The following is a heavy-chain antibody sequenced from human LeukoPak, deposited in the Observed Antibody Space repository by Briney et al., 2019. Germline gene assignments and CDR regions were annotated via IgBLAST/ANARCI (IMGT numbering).Heavy chain of an antibody. CDR3: ARAEWELLGQVEY. D-gene: IGHD1-26*01. CDR2: ISYDGSNK. CDR1: GFTFSSYA. Sequence: GGSLRLSCAASGFTFSSYAMHWVRQAPGKGLEWVAVISYDGSNKYYADSVKGRFTISRDNSKNTLYLQMNSLRAEDTAAYYCARAEWELLGQVEYWGQGTLVTVSS. J-gene: IGHJ4*02. V-gene: IGHV3-30-3*01.